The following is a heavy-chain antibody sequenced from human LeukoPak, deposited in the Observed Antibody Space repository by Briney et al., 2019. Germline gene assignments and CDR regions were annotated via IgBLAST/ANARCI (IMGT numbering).Heavy chain of an antibody. J-gene: IGHJ4*02. CDR1: GGSISSRTYY. CDR3: ASIRNWNYQSTFDY. D-gene: IGHD1-7*01. V-gene: IGHV4-61*02. CDR2: IYTSGST. Sequence: SETLSLTCTVSGGSISSRTYYWSWIRQPAGKGLEWIGRIYTSGSTNYNPSLKSRITISVDTSKNQFSLKLSSVTAADTAVYYCASIRNWNYQSTFDYWGQGTLVTVSS.